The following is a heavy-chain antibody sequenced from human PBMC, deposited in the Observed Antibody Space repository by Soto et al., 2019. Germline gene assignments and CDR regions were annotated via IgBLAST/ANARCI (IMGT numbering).Heavy chain of an antibody. D-gene: IGHD3-16*01. V-gene: IGHV1-69*01. CDR3: ARPDEGSYSSNPHYYYALDV. CDR2: IVPIFDIT. J-gene: IGHJ6*02. Sequence: QVQLLQSGAEVKKSGSSVKVSCKVSGGIFRRYAISWVRQAPGQGLEWLGGIVPIFDITNYAQKFQGRVTITADASTSTAYMDLTSLRSEDTAVYYCARPDEGSYSSNPHYYYALDVWGQGTTVTVSS. CDR1: GGIFRRYA.